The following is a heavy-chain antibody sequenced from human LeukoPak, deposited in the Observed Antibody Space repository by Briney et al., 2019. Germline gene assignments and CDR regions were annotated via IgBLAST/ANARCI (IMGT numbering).Heavy chain of an antibody. D-gene: IGHD6-13*01. CDR3: AGIGGSSWYGPWYFDY. CDR2: IIPIFGSA. CDR1: GGTFSSYA. Sequence: ASVKVSCKASGGTFSSYAISWVRQAPGQGLEWMGGIIPIFGSANYAQKFQGRVTITADESTSTAYMELSSLRPEDTAVYYCAGIGGSSWYGPWYFDYWGQGTLVTVSS. V-gene: IGHV1-69*01. J-gene: IGHJ4*02.